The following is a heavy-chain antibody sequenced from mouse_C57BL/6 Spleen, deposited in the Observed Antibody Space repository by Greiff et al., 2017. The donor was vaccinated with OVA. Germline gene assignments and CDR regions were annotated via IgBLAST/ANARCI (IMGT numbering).Heavy chain of an antibody. D-gene: IGHD4-1*01. V-gene: IGHV1-59*01. CDR2: IDPSDSYT. J-gene: IGHJ3*01. CDR3: AGANWAFAY. Sequence: VQLQQPGAELVRPGTSVKLSCKASGYTFTSYWMHWVKQRPGQGLEWIGVIDPSDSYTNYNQKFKGKATLTVDTSSSTAYMQLSSLTSEDSAVYYCAGANWAFAYWGQGTLVTVSA. CDR1: GYTFTSYW.